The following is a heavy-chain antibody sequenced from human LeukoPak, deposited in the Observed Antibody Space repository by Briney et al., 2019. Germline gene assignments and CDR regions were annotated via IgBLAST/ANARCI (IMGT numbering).Heavy chain of an antibody. D-gene: IGHD2/OR15-2a*01. V-gene: IGHV1-2*02. CDR2: INPNSGGT. Sequence: SVTVSCKGCVYTFIGYYMHWLRQAPAQGLEWMGWINPNSGGTNYAQKFQGRVTMTRDTSISTAYMELSRLRSDDTAVYYCARELSFGRMTTNFDYWGQGTLVTVSS. J-gene: IGHJ4*02. CDR3: ARELSFGRMTTNFDY. CDR1: VYTFIGYY.